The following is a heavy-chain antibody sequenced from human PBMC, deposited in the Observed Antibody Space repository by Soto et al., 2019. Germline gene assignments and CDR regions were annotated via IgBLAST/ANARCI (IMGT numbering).Heavy chain of an antibody. Sequence: GGSLRLSCAASGFTFSIYGVHWIRQAPGKGLEWVAVISYDGSDKYYAESVKGRFTISRDNSKNTLYLQMNSLRAEDTAVYYCARDSILTGRSDYWGQGTLVTVSS. CDR3: ARDSILTGRSDY. V-gene: IGHV3-30-3*01. CDR1: GFTFSIYG. J-gene: IGHJ4*02. CDR2: ISYDGSDK. D-gene: IGHD3-9*01.